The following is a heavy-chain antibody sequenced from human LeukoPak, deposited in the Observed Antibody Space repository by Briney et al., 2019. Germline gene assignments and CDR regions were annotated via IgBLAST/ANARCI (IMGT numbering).Heavy chain of an antibody. J-gene: IGHJ5*02. V-gene: IGHV3-30*02. Sequence: GGSLRLSCAASGFTFSSYGMHWVRQAPGKGLEWVAFIRYDGSNKYYADFVKGRFTISRDNAKNSLNPQMNSLRAEDTAVYYCATSSNAPGNHWGQGTLVTVSS. CDR3: ATSSNAPGNH. CDR1: GFTFSSYG. CDR2: IRYDGSNK. D-gene: IGHD2-2*01.